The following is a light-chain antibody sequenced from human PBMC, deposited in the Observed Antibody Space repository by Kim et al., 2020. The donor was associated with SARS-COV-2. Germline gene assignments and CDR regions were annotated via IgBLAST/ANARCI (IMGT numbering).Light chain of an antibody. CDR2: GAC. J-gene: IGKJ4*01. CDR3: QQYGGSTV. Sequence: SLSPGPRGTLSWRASVPVSSSYLAWYQHKPGQATRLLINGACNRATGIPDRFSGSGSVKDFTLTISRLETEDFAVYYCQQYGGSTVFGGGTKLEI. CDR1: VPVSSSY. V-gene: IGKV3-20*01.